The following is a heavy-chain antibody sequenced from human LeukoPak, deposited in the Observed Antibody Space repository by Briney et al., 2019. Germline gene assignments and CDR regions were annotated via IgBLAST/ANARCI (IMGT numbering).Heavy chain of an antibody. J-gene: IGHJ4*02. V-gene: IGHV3-53*01. CDR2: IYSGGST. D-gene: IGHD6-19*01. CDR1: GFTDY. CDR3: AGVSFSSGWYRDY. Sequence: PGGSLRLSCAASGFTDYMTWVRQAPGKGLEWVSVIYSGGSTYYAASVKGRFSVSRDNSKNTEYLQMNSLRAEDTAVYYCAGVSFSSGWYRDYWGQGTLVTVSS.